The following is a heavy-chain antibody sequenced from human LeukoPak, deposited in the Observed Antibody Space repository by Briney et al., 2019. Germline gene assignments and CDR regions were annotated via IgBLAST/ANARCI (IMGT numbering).Heavy chain of an antibody. CDR2: IYYSGST. CDR1: GGSISSYY. V-gene: IGHV4-59*08. CDR3: ASFYCDSSGYLEDY. D-gene: IGHD3-22*01. J-gene: IGHJ4*02. Sequence: SETLSLTCTVSGGSISSYYWSWIRQPPGKGLEWIGYIYYSGSTNYNPSLKSRVTISVDTSKNQFSLKLSSVTAADTAVYYCASFYCDSSGYLEDYWGQGTLVTVSS.